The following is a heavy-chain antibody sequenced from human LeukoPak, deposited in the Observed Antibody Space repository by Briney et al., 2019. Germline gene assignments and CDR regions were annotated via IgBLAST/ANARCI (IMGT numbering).Heavy chain of an antibody. CDR1: GFTFSNYA. CDR2: ISGSGGGT. V-gene: IGHV3-23*01. Sequence: GGSLRLSCAASGFTFSNYAMSRVRQAPGKGLEWVSTISGSGGGTYYADSVKGRFTISKDNSKNTLYLQMNSLRAEDTAVYYCAKGDCSGTSCYRSRWFDPWGQGTLVTVFS. D-gene: IGHD2-2*01. J-gene: IGHJ5*02. CDR3: AKGDCSGTSCYRSRWFDP.